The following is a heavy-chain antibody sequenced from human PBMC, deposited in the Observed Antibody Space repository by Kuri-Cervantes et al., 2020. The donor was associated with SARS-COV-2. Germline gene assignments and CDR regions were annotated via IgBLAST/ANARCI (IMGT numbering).Heavy chain of an antibody. CDR2: ISGSGGST. V-gene: IGHV3-23*01. J-gene: IGHJ4*02. CDR3: AKVGPPVEWELPVSYFDY. Sequence: GESLKISCAASGFTFSSYAMSWVRQAPGKGLEWVSAISGSGGSTYYADSVKGRFTISRDNSKNTLYLQMNSLRAEDTAVYYCAKVGPPVEWELPVSYFDYWGQGTLVTVSS. D-gene: IGHD1-26*01. CDR1: GFTFSSYA.